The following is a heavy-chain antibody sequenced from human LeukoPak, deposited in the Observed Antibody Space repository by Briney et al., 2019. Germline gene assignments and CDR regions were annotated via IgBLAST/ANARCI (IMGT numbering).Heavy chain of an antibody. Sequence: GASVKVSCKASGYTFTSYAMNWVRQAPGQGLGWMGWINTNTGNPTYAQGFTVQFVFSLDTSVSTAYLQISSLKAEDTAVYYCAAAARTVGGFVDAFDIWGQGTMVTVSS. J-gene: IGHJ3*02. CDR1: GYTFTSYA. D-gene: IGHD6-13*01. V-gene: IGHV7-4-1*02. CDR2: INTNTGNP. CDR3: AAAARTVGGFVDAFDI.